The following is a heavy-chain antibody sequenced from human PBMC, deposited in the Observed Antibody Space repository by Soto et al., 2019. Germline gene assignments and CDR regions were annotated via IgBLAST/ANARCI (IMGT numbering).Heavy chain of an antibody. Sequence: SETLSLTCTVSGGSISTYYWSWIRQPPGKGLEWIGYIHYSGSTSYNPSLESRVTTSVDTSKNQLSLKLSSVTAADTAVYYCAREWSSFDYWGQGTLVTVSS. CDR2: IHYSGST. CDR1: GGSISTYY. CDR3: AREWSSFDY. J-gene: IGHJ4*02. V-gene: IGHV4-59*01. D-gene: IGHD2-15*01.